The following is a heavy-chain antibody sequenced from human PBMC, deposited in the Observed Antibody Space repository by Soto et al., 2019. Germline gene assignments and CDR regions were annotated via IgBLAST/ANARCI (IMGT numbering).Heavy chain of an antibody. CDR1: GGPISSGDYY. J-gene: IGHJ4*02. D-gene: IGHD5-18*01. CDR2: IYYSGST. CDR3: ARVEMDTIIG. V-gene: IGHV4-30-4*01. Sequence: SETLSLTCTVSGGPISSGDYYWSWIRQPPGKGLEWIGYIYYSGSTYYNPSLKSRVTISVDTSKNQFSLKLSSVTAADTAVYYCARVEMDTIIGWGQGTLVTVSS.